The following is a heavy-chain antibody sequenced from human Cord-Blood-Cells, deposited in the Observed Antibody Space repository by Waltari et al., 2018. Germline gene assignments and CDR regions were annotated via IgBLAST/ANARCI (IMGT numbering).Heavy chain of an antibody. D-gene: IGHD3-22*01. CDR2: IIPILGTA. J-gene: IGHJ6*02. V-gene: IGHV1-69*12. CDR1: GGTFSTYA. Sequence: VQLVQSGAEVKKPGSSVTVSCTASGGTFSTYAISWVRQAPGQGLEWMGGIIPILGTANYAQKFQGRVTITADESTSTAYMELSSLRSEDTAVYYCASHYDSSGYYYYYGMDVWGQGTTVTVSS. CDR3: ASHYDSSGYYYYYGMDV.